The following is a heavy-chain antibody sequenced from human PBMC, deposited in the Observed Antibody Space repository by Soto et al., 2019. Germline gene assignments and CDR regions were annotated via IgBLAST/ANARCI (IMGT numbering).Heavy chain of an antibody. D-gene: IGHD6-19*01. Sequence: GSLRLSCAASGFTFSSYWMSWVRQAPGKGLEWVANIKQDGSEKYYVDSVKGRFTISRDNAKNSLYLQMNSLRAEDTAVYYCSAGIAVAVIDYWGQGTLVTVSS. J-gene: IGHJ4*02. CDR3: SAGIAVAVIDY. V-gene: IGHV3-7*01. CDR1: GFTFSSYW. CDR2: IKQDGSEK.